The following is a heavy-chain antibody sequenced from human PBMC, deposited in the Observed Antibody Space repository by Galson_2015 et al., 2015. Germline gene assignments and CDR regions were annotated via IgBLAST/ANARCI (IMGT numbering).Heavy chain of an antibody. Sequence: LSLTCTVSGGSISSYYWSWIRQPAGKGLEWIGRIYTSGSTNYNPSLKSRVTMSVDTSENQFSLKLSSVTAADTAVYYCARDSHRYNWNDVYYGGYYYYGMDVWGQGTTVTVSS. CDR2: IYTSGST. CDR1: GGSISSYY. J-gene: IGHJ6*02. D-gene: IGHD1-1*01. V-gene: IGHV4-4*07. CDR3: ARDSHRYNWNDVYYGGYYYYGMDV.